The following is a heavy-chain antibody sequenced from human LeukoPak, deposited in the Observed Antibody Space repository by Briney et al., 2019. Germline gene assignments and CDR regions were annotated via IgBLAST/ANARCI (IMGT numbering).Heavy chain of an antibody. Sequence: SETLSLTCAVYGGSFSGYYWSWIRQPPGKGLEWIGEINHSGSTNYNLSLKSRVTISVDTSKNQFSLKLSSVTAADTAVYYCARWFDPWGQGTLVTVSS. CDR2: INHSGST. J-gene: IGHJ5*02. V-gene: IGHV4-34*01. CDR3: ARWFDP. CDR1: GGSFSGYY.